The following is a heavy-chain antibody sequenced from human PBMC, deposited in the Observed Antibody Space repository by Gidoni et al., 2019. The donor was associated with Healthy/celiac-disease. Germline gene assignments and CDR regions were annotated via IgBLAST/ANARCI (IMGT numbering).Heavy chain of an antibody. Sequence: QLQLQESGPGLVKPSETLSLTCPVSGGSISSSSYYWGWIRQPPGKGLEWIGSIFYSGRTYYNPSLKSRVTISVDTSKNQFSLKRSSVTAADPAVYYCAGGGCSSTSCYIRQGQSYKLRWDYWGQGTLVTVSS. J-gene: IGHJ4*02. V-gene: IGHV4-39*07. D-gene: IGHD2-2*02. CDR1: GGSISSSSYY. CDR3: AGGGCSSTSCYIRQGQSYKLRWDY. CDR2: IFYSGRT.